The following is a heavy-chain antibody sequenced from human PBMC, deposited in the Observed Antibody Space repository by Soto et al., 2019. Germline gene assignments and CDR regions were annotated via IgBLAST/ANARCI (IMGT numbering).Heavy chain of an antibody. D-gene: IGHD4-17*01. J-gene: IGHJ6*02. CDR3: ARGSGTTRLRRPYYYYYYGMDV. CDR1: GGSFSGYY. CDR2: INHSGST. Sequence: SETLSLTCAVYGGSFSGYYCSWIRQPPGKGLEWIGEINHSGSTNYNPSLKSRVTISVDTSKNQFSLKLSSVTAADTAVYYCARGSGTTRLRRPYYYYYYGMDVWGQGTTVTVSS. V-gene: IGHV4-34*01.